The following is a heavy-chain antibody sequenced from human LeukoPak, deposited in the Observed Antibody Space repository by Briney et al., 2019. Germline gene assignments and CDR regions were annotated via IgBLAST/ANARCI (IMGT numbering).Heavy chain of an antibody. Sequence: GGSLRLSCAASGFTVSSNYMSWVRQAPGKGLEWVSSITGSGGRTQYADSVQGRFTISRDNSKNTLYLQMNSLGVGDTGLYYCARAFASGIRRALWFGDLLRAQGTLVTVSS. V-gene: IGHV3-53*05. CDR2: SITGSGGRT. J-gene: IGHJ4*02. CDR1: GFTVSSNY. CDR3: ARAFASGIRRALWFGDLL. D-gene: IGHD3-10*01.